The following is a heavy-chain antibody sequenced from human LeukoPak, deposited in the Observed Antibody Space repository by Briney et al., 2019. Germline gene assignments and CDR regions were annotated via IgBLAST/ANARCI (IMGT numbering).Heavy chain of an antibody. CDR3: ARDEYQLLNLHYYYYMDV. D-gene: IGHD2-2*01. CDR1: GFTFSSYS. Sequence: PGGSPRLSCAASGFTFSSYSMNWVRQAPGKGLEWVSSISSSSSYIYYADSVKGRFTISRDNAKNSLYLQMNSLRAEDTAVYYCARDEYQLLNLHYYYYMDVWGKGTTVTISS. CDR2: ISSSSSYI. V-gene: IGHV3-21*01. J-gene: IGHJ6*03.